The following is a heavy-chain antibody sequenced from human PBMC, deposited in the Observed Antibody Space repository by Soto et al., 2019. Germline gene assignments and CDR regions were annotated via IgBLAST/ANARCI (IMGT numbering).Heavy chain of an antibody. Sequence: KPWGSLRLSCAACGLTFNSYSMTWVRQAQGKGLEWVSSISSSSSYIYYADSVKGRFTISRDNAKNSLYLQMNSLRAEDTAVYYCAREAPGAPWGVVDYWGQGTLVTVSS. CDR1: GLTFNSYS. CDR2: ISSSSSYI. CDR3: AREAPGAPWGVVDY. D-gene: IGHD1-26*01. V-gene: IGHV3-21*01. J-gene: IGHJ4*02.